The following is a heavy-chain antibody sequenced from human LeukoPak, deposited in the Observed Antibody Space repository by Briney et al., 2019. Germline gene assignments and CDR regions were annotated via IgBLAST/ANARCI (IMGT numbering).Heavy chain of an antibody. Sequence: GGSLRLSCAASGFTFSNYWMSWVRQAPGKGLEWVANIKEDGSREDYVDSVRGRFTVSRDNAKNSLYLQTNSLRAEDTAVYYCVSQQLAPPWGQGTLVTVSS. J-gene: IGHJ5*02. CDR2: IKEDGSRE. V-gene: IGHV3-7*01. CDR1: GFTFSNYW. D-gene: IGHD5-24*01. CDR3: VSQQLAPP.